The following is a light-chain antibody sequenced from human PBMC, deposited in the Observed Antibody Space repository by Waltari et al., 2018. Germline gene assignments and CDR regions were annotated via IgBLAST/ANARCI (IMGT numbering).Light chain of an antibody. CDR3: ATWDAVKG. V-gene: IGLV1-47*01. J-gene: IGLJ2*01. CDR2: SNN. Sequence: VYWTQQLPGKLPHLLTYSNNPRPSGRPARFSCSNTGTSASLAINGLRYEDEADYYCATWDAVKGFGGGTKLTVL.